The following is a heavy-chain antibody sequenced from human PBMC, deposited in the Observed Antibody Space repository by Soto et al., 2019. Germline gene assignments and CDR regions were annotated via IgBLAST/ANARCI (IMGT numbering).Heavy chain of an antibody. CDR3: ARDHPPFFYYMDV. J-gene: IGHJ6*03. D-gene: IGHD3-3*01. CDR1: GFRFDEYG. CDR2: ISWNGDRI. V-gene: IGHV3-20*04. Sequence: EVELVESGGGVVRPGGSTRLSCTASGFRFDEYGMSWVRQVPGRGLEWVSGISWNGDRIAYADSVKGRFTISRDNAKNSLYLHMNSLRFEDTAFYYCARDHPPFFYYMDVWGNGTTVIVSS.